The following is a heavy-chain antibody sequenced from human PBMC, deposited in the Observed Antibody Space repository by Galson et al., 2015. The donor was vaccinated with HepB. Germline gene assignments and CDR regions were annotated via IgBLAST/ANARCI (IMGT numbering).Heavy chain of an antibody. Sequence: SVKVSCKASGYTFTSYYMHWVRQAPGQGLEWMGIINPSGGSTSYAQKLQGRVTMTRDTSTSTVYMELSSLRSEDTAVYYCARAGMWPKMGFDYWGQGTLVTVSS. J-gene: IGHJ4*02. CDR2: INPSGGST. CDR1: GYTFTSYY. CDR3: ARAGMWPKMGFDY. V-gene: IGHV1-46*04. D-gene: IGHD5-24*01.